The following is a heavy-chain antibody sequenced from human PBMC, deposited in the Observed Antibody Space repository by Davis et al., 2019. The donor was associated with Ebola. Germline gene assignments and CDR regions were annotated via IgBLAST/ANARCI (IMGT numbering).Heavy chain of an antibody. CDR1: GGPVNSGSFY. CDR2: VYYSGDT. J-gene: IGHJ3*01. CDR3: ARDRGWRSSGALDV. V-gene: IGHV4-61*01. Sequence: PSETLSLTCSVSGGPVNSGSFYWTWLRQTSGKGLEWIGNVYYSGDTKYNPSLKSRVTIELDMSKNQFSLNLRSVTAADTAVYYCARDRGWRSSGALDVWGLGTKVNVSS. D-gene: IGHD6-19*01.